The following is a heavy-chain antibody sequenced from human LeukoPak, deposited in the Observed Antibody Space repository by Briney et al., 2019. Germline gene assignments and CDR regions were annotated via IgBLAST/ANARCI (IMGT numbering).Heavy chain of an antibody. CDR1: KFAFSSYA. D-gene: IGHD6-6*01. J-gene: IGHJ3*02. CDR3: AKVDKDSAQLAPSPDAFDI. Sequence: GGSLRLSCAASKFAFSSYAMSWVRQAPGKGLEWVSAISGSGGSTYYADSVKGRFTISRDNSKNTLYLQMNSLRAEDTAVYYCAKVDKDSAQLAPSPDAFDIWGQGTMVTVSS. V-gene: IGHV3-23*01. CDR2: ISGSGGST.